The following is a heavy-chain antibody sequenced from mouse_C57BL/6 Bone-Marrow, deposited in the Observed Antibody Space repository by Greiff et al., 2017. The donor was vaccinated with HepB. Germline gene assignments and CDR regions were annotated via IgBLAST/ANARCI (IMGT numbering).Heavy chain of an antibody. D-gene: IGHD2-1*01. CDR1: GYTFTSYW. Sequence: QVQLQQSGAELAKPGASVKLSCKASGYTFTSYWMHWVKQRPGQGLEWIGYINPSSGYTKSNQKFKDKATLTADKSSSTAYMQLSSLTYEDSAVYYCASLYYGNYFDYWGQGTTLTVSS. V-gene: IGHV1-7*01. CDR3: ASLYYGNYFDY. CDR2: INPSSGYT. J-gene: IGHJ2*01.